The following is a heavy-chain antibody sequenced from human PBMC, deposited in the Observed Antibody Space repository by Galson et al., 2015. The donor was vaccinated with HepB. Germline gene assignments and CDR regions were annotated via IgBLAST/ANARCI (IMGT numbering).Heavy chain of an antibody. V-gene: IGHV3-15*07. CDR3: IRNRAGSSGYFDY. Sequence: SLRLSCAVSGFTFNNAWMNWVRQAPGKGLEWVGRIKSKTDGATTDYAAPLKGRFTISRDDSKNTLYLKMNGLKTEDTAVYYCIRNRAGSSGYFDYWGQGTLVTVSS. CDR1: GFTFNNAW. J-gene: IGHJ4*02. CDR2: IKSKTDGATT. D-gene: IGHD3-22*01.